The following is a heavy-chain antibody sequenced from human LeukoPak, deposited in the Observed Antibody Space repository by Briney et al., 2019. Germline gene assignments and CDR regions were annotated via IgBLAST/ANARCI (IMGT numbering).Heavy chain of an antibody. Sequence: SETLSLTCTVSGGSISNSNYYWGWIRQPPGKGLEWIGYIYYSGSTYYNPSLKSRVTISVDTSKNQFSLKLSSVTAADTAVYYCARDGGRYCSGGSCYYFDYWGQGTLVTVSS. V-gene: IGHV4-39*07. J-gene: IGHJ4*02. CDR1: GGSISNSNYY. CDR2: IYYSGST. CDR3: ARDGGRYCSGGSCYYFDY. D-gene: IGHD2-15*01.